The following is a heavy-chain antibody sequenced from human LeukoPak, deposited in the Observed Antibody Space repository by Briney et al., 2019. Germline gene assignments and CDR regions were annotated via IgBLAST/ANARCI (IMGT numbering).Heavy chain of an antibody. V-gene: IGHV3-21*01. CDR1: GFTFSSYS. Sequence: GGSLRLSCAVSGFTFSSYSMNWVRQAPGKGLEWVSSISSSSSYIYYADSVKGRFTISRDNAENSLYLQMNSLRAEDTAVYYCSRQFSSYFDYWGQGTLVTLSS. J-gene: IGHJ4*02. CDR2: ISSSSSYI. CDR3: SRQFSSYFDY.